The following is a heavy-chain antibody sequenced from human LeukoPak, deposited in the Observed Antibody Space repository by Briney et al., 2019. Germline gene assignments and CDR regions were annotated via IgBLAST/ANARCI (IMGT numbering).Heavy chain of an antibody. CDR1: GYTFTGYY. CDR2: INPNSGGT. J-gene: IGHJ4*01. D-gene: IGHD2-2*01. V-gene: IGHV1-2*02. CDR3: AGGYCSSTTCPFDY. Sequence: ASVKVSCKASGYTFTGYYIHWVRQTPGQGLEWMGWINPNSGGTNYAQNFQGRVTMTRDTSISTAFMELSRLRSDDTAVYYCAGGYCSSTTCPFDYWGQGTLVTVSS.